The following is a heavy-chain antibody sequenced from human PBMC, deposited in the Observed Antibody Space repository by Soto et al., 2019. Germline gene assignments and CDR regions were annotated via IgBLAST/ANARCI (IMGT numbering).Heavy chain of an antibody. CDR1: GYTFTSYA. J-gene: IGHJ5*02. Sequence: QVQLVQSGAEVKKPGASVKGSCKASGYTFTSYAMHWVRQAPGQRLEWMGWINAGNGNTKYSQKFQGRVTITRDTHASTAYMERSSLRSEETAVYYCARGAVDIVGTIKNWFDPWGQGTLVTVSS. CDR3: ARGAVDIVGTIKNWFDP. D-gene: IGHD5-12*01. CDR2: INAGNGNT. V-gene: IGHV1-3*01.